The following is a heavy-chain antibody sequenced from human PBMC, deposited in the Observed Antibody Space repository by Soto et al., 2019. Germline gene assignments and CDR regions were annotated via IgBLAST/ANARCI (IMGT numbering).Heavy chain of an antibody. CDR1: GFPFSNAW. V-gene: IGHV3-15*07. J-gene: IGHJ4*01. D-gene: IGHD1-26*01. CDR2: VKSKTDGGSA. Sequence: GGSLRLSCAASGFPFSNAWINWVRQVPGKGLELVGRVKSKTDGGSADYAAPVKGRFAVSRDDSKNIVYLQMNNLKIEDTGVYYCTTDSRTTLPEIRFDYWGHGTQVTVSS. CDR3: TTDSRTTLPEIRFDY.